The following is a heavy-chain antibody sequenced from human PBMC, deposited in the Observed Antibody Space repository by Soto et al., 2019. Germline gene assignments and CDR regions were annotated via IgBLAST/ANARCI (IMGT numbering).Heavy chain of an antibody. V-gene: IGHV5-51*01. CDR2: IYPTASDA. D-gene: IGHD6-19*01. CDR3: ARLHSGTARPDY. J-gene: IGHJ4*02. CDR1: GYSFSNYW. Sequence: GESLKISCKGSGYSFSNYWIAWLRQMPGKGLEWMGIIYPTASDARYSPSFQGQVTISVDNSISTAYLQWSSLKASDTAMYYCARLHSGTARPDYWGQGTQVTVSS.